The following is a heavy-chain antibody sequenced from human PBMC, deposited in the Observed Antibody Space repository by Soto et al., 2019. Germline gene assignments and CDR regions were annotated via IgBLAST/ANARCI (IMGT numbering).Heavy chain of an antibody. J-gene: IGHJ3*02. CDR2: IIPILGIA. Sequence: SVKVSCKASGGTVSSYTISWVRQAPGQGLEWMGRIIPILGIANYAQKFQGRVTITADKSTSTAYMELSSLRSEDTAVYYCARGTSSSDNDAFDIWGQGTMVTVSS. D-gene: IGHD6-6*01. CDR3: ARGTSSSDNDAFDI. V-gene: IGHV1-69*02. CDR1: GGTVSSYT.